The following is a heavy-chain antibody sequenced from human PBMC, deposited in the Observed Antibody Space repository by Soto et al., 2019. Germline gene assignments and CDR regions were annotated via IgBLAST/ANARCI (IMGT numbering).Heavy chain of an antibody. J-gene: IGHJ5*02. V-gene: IGHV4-34*01. CDR3: ARVREWFDP. CDR2: IDHSGHT. CDR1: GGSFSGYY. Sequence: PSETLSLTCAVYGGSFSGYYWNWIRQPPGKGLEWIGDIDHSGHTNYNPSLKSRVTISVETSKNQFSLRLTSVTAAEQAVYYCARVREWFDPWGPGTMVTVYS.